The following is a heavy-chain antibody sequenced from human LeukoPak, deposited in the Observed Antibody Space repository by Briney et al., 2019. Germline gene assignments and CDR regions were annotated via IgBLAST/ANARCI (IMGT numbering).Heavy chain of an antibody. J-gene: IGHJ4*02. D-gene: IGHD6-13*01. CDR1: GFTFNNYW. V-gene: IGHV3-48*02. CDR2: ISSRSSSM. Sequence: GGSLRLSCAASGFTFNNYWMHWVRQAPGKGLEWVSYISSRSSSMYYADSVKGRFTVSRDNARNSLYLQMNSLRDEDTAVYYCARGGGNMAAAVPFDYWGQGTLVTVSS. CDR3: ARGGGNMAAAVPFDY.